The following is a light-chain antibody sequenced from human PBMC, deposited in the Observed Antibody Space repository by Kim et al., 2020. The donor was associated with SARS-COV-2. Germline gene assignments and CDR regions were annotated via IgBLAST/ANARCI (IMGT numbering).Light chain of an antibody. CDR3: QQLNSFPWT. CDR1: QDISKS. V-gene: IGKV1-9*01. J-gene: IGKJ1*01. CDR2: AAS. Sequence: DIQLTQSPSFLSASVGDRVTITCRASQDISKSLAWCQQKPGKAPNLLIYAASTLQSGVPSRFSGSGSGTQFTLTISSLQPEDFATYYCQQLNSFPWTFGQGTKVDIK.